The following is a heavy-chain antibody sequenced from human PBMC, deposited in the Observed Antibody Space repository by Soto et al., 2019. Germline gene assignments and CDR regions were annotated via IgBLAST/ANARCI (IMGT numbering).Heavy chain of an antibody. CDR1: GYTFTSYG. CDR2: ISAYNGNT. CDR3: ARVVVCSGGSCYSNLGY. V-gene: IGHV1-18*01. Sequence: QVQLVQSGAEVKKPGASVKVSCKASGYTFTSYGISWVRQAPGQGLEWMGWISAYNGNTNYARKLQGRVTMTADTATSTDYMELRSVRTDEAAVYYWARVVVCSGGSCYSNLGYWGQGTLVTVSS. J-gene: IGHJ4*02. D-gene: IGHD2-15*01.